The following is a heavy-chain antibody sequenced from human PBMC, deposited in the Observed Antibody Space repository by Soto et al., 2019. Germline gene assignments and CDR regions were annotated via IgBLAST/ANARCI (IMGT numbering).Heavy chain of an antibody. V-gene: IGHV1-69*12. D-gene: IGHD3-22*01. CDR1: GGTFSSYA. CDR2: IIPIFGTA. J-gene: IGHJ4*02. CDR3: ARVHSHYYDSSGYQDYFDY. Sequence: QVQLVQSGAEVKKPGSSVKVSCKASGGTFSSYAISWVRQAPGQGLEWMGGIIPIFGTANYAQKFQGRVTITADESTSTAYMELSSLRSEDTAVYYCARVHSHYYDSSGYQDYFDYWGQGTLVPVSS.